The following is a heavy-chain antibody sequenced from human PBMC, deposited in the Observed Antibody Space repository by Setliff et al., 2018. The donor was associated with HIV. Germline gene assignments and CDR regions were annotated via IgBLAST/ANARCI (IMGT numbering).Heavy chain of an antibody. Sequence: PGGSLRLSCAASGFTFSSYSMNWVRQAPGKGLEWVSSISSSSSYIYYADSVKGRFTISRDNAKNSLYLQMNSLRAEDTAVYYCAKFPVFKWFGERQGWFDLWGQGTLVT. V-gene: IGHV3-21*04. J-gene: IGHJ5*02. CDR2: ISSSSSYI. CDR3: AKFPVFKWFGERQGWFDL. CDR1: GFTFSSYS. D-gene: IGHD3-10*01.